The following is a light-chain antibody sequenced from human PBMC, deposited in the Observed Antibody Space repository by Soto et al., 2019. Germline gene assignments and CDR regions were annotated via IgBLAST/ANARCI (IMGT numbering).Light chain of an antibody. J-gene: IGKJ1*01. Sequence: DIQMTQSPSTLSASVGDRVTISCRASQPINNWLAWYQQKPGEAPRLLIYDASNLESGVPSRFSGRGSETEFTLNINGLRPDDFATYYCQQYDSLWTFGQGTTVAVK. CDR1: QPINNW. V-gene: IGKV1-5*01. CDR2: DAS. CDR3: QQYDSLWT.